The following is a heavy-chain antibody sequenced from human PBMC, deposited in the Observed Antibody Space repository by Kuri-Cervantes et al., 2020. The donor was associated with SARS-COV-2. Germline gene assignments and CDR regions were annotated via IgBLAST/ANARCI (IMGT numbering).Heavy chain of an antibody. V-gene: IGHV3-11*03. CDR3: ARHPYYDFWSGYTEYNWFDP. J-gene: IGHJ5*02. CDR1: GFTFSDYY. CDR2: ISSSSSYT. Sequence: GGSLRLSCAAPGFTFSDYYMSWIRQAPGKGLEWVSYISSSSSYTNYADSVKGRFTISRDNAKNSLYLQMNSLRAEDTAVYYCARHPYYDFWSGYTEYNWFDPWGQGTLVTVSS. D-gene: IGHD3-3*01.